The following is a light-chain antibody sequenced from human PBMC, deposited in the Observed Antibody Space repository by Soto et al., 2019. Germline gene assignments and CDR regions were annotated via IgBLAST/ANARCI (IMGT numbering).Light chain of an antibody. J-gene: IGKJ1*01. Sequence: DIQMTQSPSTLSASVGDRVTITCRASQSISSWLAWYQQKPGKAPKLLMYKASSLQSRVPSRFSGSGSGTEFTLTISSPQPDDFAAYYCQQCSSYPWTFGQGTKVEIK. CDR1: QSISSW. CDR2: KAS. V-gene: IGKV1-5*03. CDR3: QQCSSYPWT.